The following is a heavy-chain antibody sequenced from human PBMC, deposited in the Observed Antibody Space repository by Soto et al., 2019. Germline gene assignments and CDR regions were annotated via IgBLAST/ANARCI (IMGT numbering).Heavy chain of an antibody. J-gene: IGHJ6*02. Sequence: QVQLVQSGAEVKKPGSSVKVSCKASGGTFSSYAISWVRQAPGQGLEWMGGIIPIFGTADYAQKFQGRVTITAEESTTTADMVLRSLRAEDTAVYYCAGPGFCSAVSCPPDSYYCSGMDAWGQGTPVTVSS. V-gene: IGHV1-69*12. CDR1: GGTFSSYA. D-gene: IGHD2-15*01. CDR3: AGPGFCSAVSCPPDSYYCSGMDA. CDR2: IIPIFGTA.